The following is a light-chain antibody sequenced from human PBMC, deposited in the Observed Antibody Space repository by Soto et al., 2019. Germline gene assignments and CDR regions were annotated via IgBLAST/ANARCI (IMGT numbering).Light chain of an antibody. J-gene: IGLJ2*01. V-gene: IGLV4-69*01. CDR3: QTWGPGLVV. Sequence: QSVLTQSPSASASLGASVKLTCTLSSGHSSYAIAWHQQQPEKGPRYLMKLNSDGSHSKGDGIPDRFSGSSSGTERYLTISSLQSEDEADYYCQTWGPGLVVFGGGTKLTVL. CDR1: SGHSSYA. CDR2: LNSDGSH.